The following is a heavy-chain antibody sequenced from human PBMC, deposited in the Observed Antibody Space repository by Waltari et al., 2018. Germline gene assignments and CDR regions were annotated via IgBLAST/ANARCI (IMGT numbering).Heavy chain of an antibody. J-gene: IGHJ4*02. CDR1: AFTVSNKG. CDR2: IQYAGIDK. Sequence: QVQLVRSGDCVVQPGRSVRLSCAGSAFTVSNKGMHWVSQAPCKGLELVAVIQYAGIDKYYADSVKGRFNISRDNSKNTVCLEMNSLRAEDTVVYYCTREDSGYNFGFFYYWGQGTLVTVSS. D-gene: IGHD5-18*01. CDR3: TREDSGYNFGFFYY. V-gene: IGHV3-33*05.